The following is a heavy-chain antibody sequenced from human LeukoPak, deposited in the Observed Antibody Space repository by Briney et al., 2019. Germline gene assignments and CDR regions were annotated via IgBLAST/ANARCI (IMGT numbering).Heavy chain of an antibody. V-gene: IGHV1-2*02. CDR3: ARSPKWGYYLDS. CDR1: GYTFTDYY. J-gene: IGHJ4*02. CDR2: SNPNSDVT. Sequence: GASVKVSCKASGYTFTDYYVHWVRQAPGQGLEWMGWSNPNSDVTSYAQRFQGRVTLTRDTSISTAYMELSRLTSDDTAFYYCARSPKWGYYLDSWGQGTLVTVSS. D-gene: IGHD2-15*01.